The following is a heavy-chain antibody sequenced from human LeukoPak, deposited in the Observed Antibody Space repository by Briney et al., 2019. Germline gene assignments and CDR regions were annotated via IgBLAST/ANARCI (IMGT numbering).Heavy chain of an antibody. V-gene: IGHV3-13*01. CDR1: GFTFIDYD. CDR3: ARGGIQVSGIDEFDY. Sequence: GGSLRLSCAASGFTFIDYDMHWVRQVIGKGVEWVSAIDIRGDTHYSGSVKGRFTISRENAESSFYLQMNSLRAEHTAVYYCARGGIQVSGIDEFDYWGQGTLVTVSS. J-gene: IGHJ4*02. D-gene: IGHD5-18*01. CDR2: IDIRGDT.